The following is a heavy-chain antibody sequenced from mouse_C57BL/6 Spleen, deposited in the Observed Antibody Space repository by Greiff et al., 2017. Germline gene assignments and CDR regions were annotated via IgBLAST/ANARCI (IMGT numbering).Heavy chain of an antibody. CDR1: GFNINDYY. J-gene: IGHJ4*01. Sequence: EVQLVESGAELVRPGASVKLSCTASGFNINDYYMHWVKQRPEQGLEWIGRIDPEDGDTEYAPKFQGKATMTADKSSNTAYLQLSSLTSEDTAVYYCSTKGCYGTLYALDYWGQGTSVTVSS. D-gene: IGHD1-1*01. CDR3: STKGCYGTLYALDY. V-gene: IGHV14-1*01. CDR2: IDPEDGDT.